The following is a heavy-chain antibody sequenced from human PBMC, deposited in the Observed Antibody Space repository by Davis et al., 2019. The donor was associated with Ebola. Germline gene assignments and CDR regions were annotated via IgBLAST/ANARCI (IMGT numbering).Heavy chain of an antibody. D-gene: IGHD3-10*01. CDR1: GFTFSSYA. J-gene: IGHJ4*02. CDR3: ARGPLWFGELTRYYFAY. Sequence: GESLKISCAASGFTFSSYAMHWVRQAPGKGLEWVAVISYDGSNQYYADSVKGRFTISRDNSKNTLYLQMNSLRAEDTAVYYCARGPLWFGELTRYYFAYWGQGTLVTVSS. V-gene: IGHV3-30-3*01. CDR2: ISYDGSNQ.